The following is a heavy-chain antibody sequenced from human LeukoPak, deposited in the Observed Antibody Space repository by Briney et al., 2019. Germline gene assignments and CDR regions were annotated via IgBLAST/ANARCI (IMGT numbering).Heavy chain of an antibody. V-gene: IGHV4-39*01. D-gene: IGHD2-21*02. CDR1: LGSLSASSWC. CDR3: VKVRDCWLLRGYLDY. Sequence: SETLSLTCMEPLGSLSASSWCFGCIRQSPGKGLEWIGSIYYSGANHYNPSLKSRVTMSVDTSKNQFSVKLTPVTATDTAVYYFVKVRDCWLLRGYLDYWGQGTQVTVSS. CDR2: IYYSGAN. J-gene: IGHJ4*02.